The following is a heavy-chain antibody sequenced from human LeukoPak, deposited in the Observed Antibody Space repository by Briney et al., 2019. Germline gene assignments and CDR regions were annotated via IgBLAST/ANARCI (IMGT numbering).Heavy chain of an antibody. D-gene: IGHD3-16*01. CDR2: IYSGGST. CDR3: ANSVTFGGALRGD. CDR1: GFTVSSND. V-gene: IGHV3-53*01. Sequence: PGGSLRLSCAASGFTVSSNDMSWVRQAPGKGLECISVIYSGGSTDYADSVKGRLTISRDNAKNSLYLQMNSLRAEDTAVYYCANSVTFGGALRGDWGQGTLVTVSS. J-gene: IGHJ4*02.